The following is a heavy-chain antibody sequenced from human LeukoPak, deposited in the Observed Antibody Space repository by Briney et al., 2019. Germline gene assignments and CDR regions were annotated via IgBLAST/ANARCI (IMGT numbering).Heavy chain of an antibody. V-gene: IGHV5-51*01. CDR3: ARSVEMATEWFDP. J-gene: IGHJ5*02. Sequence: GESLKISCKGSGYSFTSYWIDWVRQMPGKGLEWMGIIYPGDSDTRYSPSFQGQVTISADKSISTAYLQWSSLKASDTAMYYCARSVEMATEWFDPWGQGTLVTVSS. CDR2: IYPGDSDT. CDR1: GYSFTSYW. D-gene: IGHD5-24*01.